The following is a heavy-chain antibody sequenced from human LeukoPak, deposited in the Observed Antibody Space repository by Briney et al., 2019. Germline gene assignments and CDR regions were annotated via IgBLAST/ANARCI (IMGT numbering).Heavy chain of an antibody. CDR3: AREMATILFDP. D-gene: IGHD5-24*01. CDR1: GASISSYY. V-gene: IGHV4-59*01. CDR2: IYYSGST. J-gene: IGHJ5*02. Sequence: PSETLSLICTVSGASISSYYWSWIRQPPGKGLEWIGYIYYSGSTNYNPSLKSRVTISVDTSKNQFSLKLSSVTAADTAVYYCAREMATILFDPWGQGTLVTVSS.